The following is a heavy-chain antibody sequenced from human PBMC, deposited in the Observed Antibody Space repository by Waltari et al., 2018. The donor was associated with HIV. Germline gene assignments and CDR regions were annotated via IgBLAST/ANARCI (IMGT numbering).Heavy chain of an antibody. Sequence: DVQLVESGGGLVKPGGSLRLSCTASGFNFRNYNMNGVRQAPGKGLEWVSSISSTSSHIFYANSVRGRFTISRDNSKNSLYLQMKSLTADDTAVYYCATDLLDFWGQGTLVIVSS. CDR1: GFNFRNYN. J-gene: IGHJ4*02. CDR2: ISSTSSHI. V-gene: IGHV3-21*01. CDR3: ATDLLDF.